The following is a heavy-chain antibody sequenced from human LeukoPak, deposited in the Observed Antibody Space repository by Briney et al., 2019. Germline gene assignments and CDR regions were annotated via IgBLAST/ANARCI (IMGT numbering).Heavy chain of an antibody. V-gene: IGHV3-7*04. D-gene: IGHD2-2*01. J-gene: IGHJ4*02. Sequence: PGGSLRLSCAGSGFTFSSYWMSWVRQAPGKGLEWVANINQDGSEKYYVDSVKGRFTISRDNAKNSLYLQMNSLRAEDTAVYYCARVSYCSSTSCYDYWGQGTLVTVSS. CDR3: ARVSYCSSTSCYDY. CDR1: GFTFSSYW. CDR2: INQDGSEK.